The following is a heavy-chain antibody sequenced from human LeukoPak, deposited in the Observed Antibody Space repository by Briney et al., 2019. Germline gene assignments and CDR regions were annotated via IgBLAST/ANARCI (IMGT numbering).Heavy chain of an antibody. D-gene: IGHD5-18*01. CDR3: ARESGYSYGSPFDP. J-gene: IGHJ5*02. CDR2: IYYSGST. CDR1: GGSISSGSYY. Sequence: SQTLSLTCTVSGGSISSGSYYWSWIRQPAGKGLEWIGSIYYSGSTYYNPSLKSRVTISVDTSKNQFSLKLSSVTAADTAVYYCARESGYSYGSPFDPWGQGTLVTVSS. V-gene: IGHV4-39*02.